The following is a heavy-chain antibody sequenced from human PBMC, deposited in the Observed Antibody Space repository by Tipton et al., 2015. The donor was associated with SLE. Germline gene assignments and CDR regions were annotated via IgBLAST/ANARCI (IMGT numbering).Heavy chain of an antibody. J-gene: IGHJ3*01. V-gene: IGHV4-61*09. D-gene: IGHD1-1*01. Sequence: TLSLTCTVSGGSISSGSYYWSWIRQPAGKGLEWIGHIYTTGSTNYNPSLKSRVTISVDTSKNQFSLKLSSVTAADTAVYYCATNWNWGQGTMVTVSS. CDR2: IYTTGST. CDR1: GGSISSGSYY. CDR3: ATNWN.